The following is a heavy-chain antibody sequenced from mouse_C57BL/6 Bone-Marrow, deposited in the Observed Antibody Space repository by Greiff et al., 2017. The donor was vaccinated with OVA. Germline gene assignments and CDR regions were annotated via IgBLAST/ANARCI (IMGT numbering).Heavy chain of an antibody. D-gene: IGHD3-1*01. Sequence: EVKLVESGGGLVKPGGSLKLSCAASRFTFSSYAMSWVRQTPEKRLEWVATISDGGSYTYYPDTVKGRFTLSRDNAKNNLYLQMSHLKAEDTAMYYCARDPSGIRNYAMDYWGQGTSVTVSS. V-gene: IGHV5-4*01. J-gene: IGHJ4*01. CDR3: ARDPSGIRNYAMDY. CDR2: ISDGGSYT. CDR1: RFTFSSYA.